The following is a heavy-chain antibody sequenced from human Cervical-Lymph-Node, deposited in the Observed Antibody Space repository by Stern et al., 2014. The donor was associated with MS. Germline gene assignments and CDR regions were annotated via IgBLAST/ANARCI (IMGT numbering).Heavy chain of an antibody. D-gene: IGHD1-1*01. CDR2: IYCSGAP. J-gene: IGHJ6*02. V-gene: IGHV4-31*03. CDR1: GGSINNGDYY. CDR3: ARELSGMYGMDV. Sequence: QVQLVESGPGLVKPSQTLSLTCTVSGGSINNGDYYWSWVRQHPGKGLEWLGYIYCSGAPYYNPSLKGRLTISVDTSKRHFSLKLTSVTAADTAVYYCARELSGMYGMDVWGQGTTVTVSS.